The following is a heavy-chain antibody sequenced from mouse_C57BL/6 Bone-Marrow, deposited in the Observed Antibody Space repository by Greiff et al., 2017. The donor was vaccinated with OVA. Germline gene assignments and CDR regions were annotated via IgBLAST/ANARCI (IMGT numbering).Heavy chain of an antibody. Sequence: QVQLKQSGPGLVAPSQSLSITCTVSGFALTSYGVDWVRQSPGKGLEWLGVIWGVGSANYNSALKSRLSTSKDNSKSQVFLKMNSLQTDDTAMYCCASSYGNLFAYWGKGPLVTVAA. J-gene: IGHJ3*01. CDR2: IWGVGSA. D-gene: IGHD2-1*01. CDR3: ASSYGNLFAY. CDR1: GFALTSYG. V-gene: IGHV2-6*01.